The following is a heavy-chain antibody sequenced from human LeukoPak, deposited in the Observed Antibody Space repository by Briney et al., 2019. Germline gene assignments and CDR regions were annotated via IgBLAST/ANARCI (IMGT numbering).Heavy chain of an antibody. CDR2: INHSGST. CDR3: ASFRWALGI. D-gene: IGHD3-16*01. J-gene: IGHJ3*02. CDR1: GGSFSGYY. V-gene: IGHV4-34*01. Sequence: SETLSLTCAVYGGSFSGYYWSWIRQPPGKGLEWIGEINHSGSTNYNPSLKSRVTISVDTSKNQSSLKLSSVTAADTAVYYCASFRWALGIWGQGTMVTVSS.